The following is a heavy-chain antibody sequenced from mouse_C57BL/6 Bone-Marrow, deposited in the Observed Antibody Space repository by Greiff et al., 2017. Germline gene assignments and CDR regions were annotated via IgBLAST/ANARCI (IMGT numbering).Heavy chain of an antibody. CDR2: IYPGSGNT. V-gene: IGHV1-76*01. CDR1: GYTFTDYY. CDR3: ARKGWLLPLDY. Sequence: VKLVESGAELVRPGASVKLSCKASGYTFTDYYINWVKQRPGQGLEWIARIYPGSGNTYYNEKFKGKATLTADTSSSTAYMQLSSLTSGDSAVYFCARKGWLLPLDYWGQGTTLTVSS. D-gene: IGHD2-3*01. J-gene: IGHJ2*01.